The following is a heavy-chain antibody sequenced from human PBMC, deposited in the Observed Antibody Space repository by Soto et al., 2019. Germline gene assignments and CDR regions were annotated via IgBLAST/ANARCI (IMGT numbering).Heavy chain of an antibody. J-gene: IGHJ4*02. V-gene: IGHV4-34*01. CDR3: ARERRVVGGYSSSWYDYFDY. D-gene: IGHD6-13*01. Sequence: QVQLQQWGAGLLKPSETLSLTCAVYGASFSGYFWSWIRQPPGKGLEWIGEINHSGSTNYNLSLESRVTISIDTSTNQFSLKLTSLTAADTAVYYCARERRVVGGYSSSWYDYFDYWGQGTLVTVSS. CDR1: GASFSGYF. CDR2: INHSGST.